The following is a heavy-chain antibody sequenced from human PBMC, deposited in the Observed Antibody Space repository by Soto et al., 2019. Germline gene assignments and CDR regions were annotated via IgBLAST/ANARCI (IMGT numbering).Heavy chain of an antibody. CDR1: GFTFSSYS. CDR2: ISSSSTTI. Sequence: EVQLVESGGGLVQPGGSLRLSCAASGFTFSSYSMIWVRQAPGKGLEWVSYISSSSTTIYYADSVKGRFTISRDNAKNSMYLQMNSLRAEDTAVYYCARLYCRGGSCYSGDAFDIWGQGTMVTVSS. V-gene: IGHV3-48*01. J-gene: IGHJ3*02. D-gene: IGHD2-15*01. CDR3: ARLYCRGGSCYSGDAFDI.